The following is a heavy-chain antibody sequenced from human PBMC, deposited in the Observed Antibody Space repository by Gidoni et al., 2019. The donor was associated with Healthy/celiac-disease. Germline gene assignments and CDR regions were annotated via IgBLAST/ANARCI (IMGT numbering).Heavy chain of an antibody. CDR2: IYPGHSDT. V-gene: IGHV5-51*01. J-gene: IGHJ3*02. Sequence: EVQLVQSGAEVKKPGESLKISCKGSGYSFTSYWIGWVRQMPGKGLEWMGVIYPGHSDTRYSPSFQGQVTNSADKSIRTAYLQGSSLKASDTAMYYCAKHRSYYYDSNGPPPGADAFDIWGQGTMVTVSS. D-gene: IGHD3-22*01. CDR1: GYSFTSYW. CDR3: AKHRSYYYDSNGPPPGADAFDI.